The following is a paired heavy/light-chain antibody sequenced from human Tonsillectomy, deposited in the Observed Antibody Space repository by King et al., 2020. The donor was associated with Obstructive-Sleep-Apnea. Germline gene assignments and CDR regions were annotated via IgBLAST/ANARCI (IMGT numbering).Heavy chain of an antibody. Sequence: EVQLLESGGGLVQPGGSLRLSCAGSGFTFRSYAMSWVRQVPGKGLEWVSGISGSGGGTYYADSVKGRFTISRDNSKNTLYLQMNSLRAEDTAVYYCAKDSMDYDTLTGPVDYWGQGTLVTVSS. CDR2: ISGSGGGT. CDR3: AKDSMDYDTLTGPVDY. V-gene: IGHV3-23*01. D-gene: IGHD3-9*01. CDR1: GFTFRSYA. J-gene: IGHJ4*02.
Light chain of an antibody. CDR1: QSVLYSFNNKNY. Sequence: DIVMTQSPDSLAVSLGERATINCKSSQSVLYSFNNKNYLAWYQQKPGQPPKLLIYWASTRESGVPDRFSGSGSGTDFTLTISSLQAEDVAVYYCQQYYTTPWTFGRGTKVEIK. J-gene: IGKJ1*01. V-gene: IGKV4-1*01. CDR3: QQYYTTPWT. CDR2: WAS.